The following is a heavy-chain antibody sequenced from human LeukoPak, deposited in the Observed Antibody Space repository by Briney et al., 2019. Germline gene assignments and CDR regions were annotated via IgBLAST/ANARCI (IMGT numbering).Heavy chain of an antibody. D-gene: IGHD3/OR15-3a*01. J-gene: IGHJ3*02. V-gene: IGHV4-30-2*02. CDR1: GGSISSGGYS. CDR3: ARTDDAFHI. Sequence: SQTLSLTCAVSGGSISSGGYSWSWIRQPPGKGLEWIGYIYHSGSTYYNPSLKSRVTISVDRSKNQFSLKLSSVTTADTAMYYCARTDDAFHIWGHGTTVTVSS. CDR2: IYHSGST.